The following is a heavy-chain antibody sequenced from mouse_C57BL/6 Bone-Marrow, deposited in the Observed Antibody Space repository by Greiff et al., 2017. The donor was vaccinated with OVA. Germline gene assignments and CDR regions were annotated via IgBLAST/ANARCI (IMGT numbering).Heavy chain of an antibody. CDR2: IDPSDSYT. V-gene: IGHV1-69*01. CDR3: ARRRNWESDYFDY. CDR1: GYTFTSYW. J-gene: IGHJ2*01. Sequence: QVQLQQPGAELVMPGASVKLSCKASGYTFTSYWMHWVKQRPGQGLEWIGEIDPSDSYTNYNQKFTGKSTLTVDKSSSTAYMQLSRLTSEDSAVYYGARRRNWESDYFDYWGQGTTLTVSS. D-gene: IGHD4-1*01.